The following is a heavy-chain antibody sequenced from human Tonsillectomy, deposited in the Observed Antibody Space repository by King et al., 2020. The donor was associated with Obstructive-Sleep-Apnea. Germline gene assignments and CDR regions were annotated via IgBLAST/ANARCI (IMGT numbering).Heavy chain of an antibody. V-gene: IGHV2-5*02. J-gene: IGHJ4*02. CDR1: GFSLSTSGVG. CDR2: IYWDDNK. CDR3: AHTSVLMGYAHGDYFDY. D-gene: IGHD2-8*01. Sequence: TLKESGPTLVNPTQTLTLTCTFSGFSLSTSGVGVGWIRQPPGKALEWLALIYWDDNKRYSPSLKSRLTITKDTSQDQVVLPMTNMDPVDTAPYYCAHTSVLMGYAHGDYFDYWGQGTLVTVSS.